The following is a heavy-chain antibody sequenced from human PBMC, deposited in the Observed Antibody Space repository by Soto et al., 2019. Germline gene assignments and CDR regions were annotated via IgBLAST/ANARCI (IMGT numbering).Heavy chain of an antibody. CDR2: INPNSGGT. CDR1: GYTFTGYY. D-gene: IGHD3-10*01. V-gene: IGHV1-2*04. J-gene: IGHJ6*02. Sequence: ASVKVSCKASGYTFTGYYMHWVRQAPGQGLEWMGWINPNSGGTNYAQKFQGWVTMTRDTSISTAYMELSSLRSEDTAVYYCARGRESNSYYGMDVWGQGTTVTVSS. CDR3: ARGRESNSYYGMDV.